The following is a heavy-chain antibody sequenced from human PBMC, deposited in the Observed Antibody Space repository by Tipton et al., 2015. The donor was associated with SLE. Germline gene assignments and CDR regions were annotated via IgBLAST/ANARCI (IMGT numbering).Heavy chain of an antibody. V-gene: IGHV4-39*07. CDR2: IYYSGIT. Sequence: TLSLTCTVSGGSISSSSYYWGWIRQPPGKGLEWIGTIYYSGITYYNTSLKSRVTISLDTSKNQFSLKLSSVTAADTAVYYCARSAGYGSNWAHFDYWGQGTLVTVSS. CDR3: ARSAGYGSNWAHFDY. J-gene: IGHJ4*02. D-gene: IGHD6-13*01. CDR1: GGSISSSSYY.